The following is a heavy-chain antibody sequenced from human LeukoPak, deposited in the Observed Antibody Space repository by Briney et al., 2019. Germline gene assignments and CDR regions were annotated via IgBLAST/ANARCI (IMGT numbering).Heavy chain of an antibody. CDR2: IYDTGST. CDR1: GGSISNYY. D-gene: IGHD5-24*01. Sequence: SETLSLTCTVSGGSISNYYWAWIRQPPGKGLEWIGYIYDTGSTKYNPSLKNRLTISLHTSRNQFSLNLSSLTAADTAIYYCARVRNYHDAFDIWGQGRMVTVSS. CDR3: ARVRNYHDAFDI. J-gene: IGHJ3*02. V-gene: IGHV4-59*01.